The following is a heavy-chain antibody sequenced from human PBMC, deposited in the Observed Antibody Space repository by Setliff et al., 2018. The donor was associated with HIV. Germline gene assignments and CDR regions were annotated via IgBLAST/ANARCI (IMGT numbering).Heavy chain of an antibody. CDR3: TRVDYDFWSGPMTRYYFDY. J-gene: IGHJ4*02. D-gene: IGHD3-3*01. CDR2: ISSKAYGGTT. Sequence: GGSLRLSCTASGFTFGDYAMSWVRQAPGKGLEWVGFISSKAYGGTTEYAASVTGRFTISRDDYKSIAYLQMNSLKTEDTAVYYCTRVDYDFWSGPMTRYYFDYWGQGTLVTVSS. V-gene: IGHV3-49*04. CDR1: GFTFGDYA.